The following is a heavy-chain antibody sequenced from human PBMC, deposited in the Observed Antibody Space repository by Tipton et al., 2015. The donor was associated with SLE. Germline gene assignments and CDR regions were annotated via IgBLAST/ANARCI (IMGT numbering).Heavy chain of an antibody. Sequence: SLRLSCAASGFTVSSNYMSWVRQAPGKGLEWVSVIYSGGSTYYADSVKGRFTISRDNSKNTLYLQMNSLRAEDTAVYYCARSPGDRWVDHWGQGTLVTVSS. CDR2: IYSGGST. D-gene: IGHD3-16*01. V-gene: IGHV3-53*01. CDR1: GFTVSSNY. CDR3: ARSPGDRWVDH. J-gene: IGHJ4*02.